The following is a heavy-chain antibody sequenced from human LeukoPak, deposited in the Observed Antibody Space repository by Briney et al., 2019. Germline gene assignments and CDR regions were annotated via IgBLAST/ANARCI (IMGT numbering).Heavy chain of an antibody. CDR1: GYTFTSYG. CDR3: ARGIHYYGSGSYHHPDYFDY. CDR2: ISAYNGNT. V-gene: IGHV1-18*01. D-gene: IGHD3-10*01. Sequence: ASVKVSCKASGYTFTSYGISWVRQAPGQGLEWMGWISAYNGNTNYAQKLQGRVTMTRDTSTSTVYMELSSLRSEDTAVYYCARGIHYYGSGSYHHPDYFDYWGQGTLVTVSS. J-gene: IGHJ4*02.